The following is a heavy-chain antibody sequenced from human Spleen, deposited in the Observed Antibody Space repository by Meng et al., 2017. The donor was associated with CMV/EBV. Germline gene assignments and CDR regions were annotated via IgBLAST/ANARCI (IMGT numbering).Heavy chain of an antibody. D-gene: IGHD2-21*02. CDR2: INGKGGSI. V-gene: IGHV3-20*04. CDR3: ADLGGAFGMDV. J-gene: IGHJ6*02. Sequence: GESLKISCAASGFTFHDFGMGWVRQAPGKGLEWVSGINGKGGSIGYADSVKGRFSISRDNAKNSLFLQMNSLRAEDSAVYYCADLGGAFGMDVWGQGTTVTVSS. CDR1: GFTFHDFG.